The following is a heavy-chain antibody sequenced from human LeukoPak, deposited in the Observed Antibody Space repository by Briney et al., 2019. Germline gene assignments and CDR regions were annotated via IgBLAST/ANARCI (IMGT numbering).Heavy chain of an antibody. D-gene: IGHD3-16*01. J-gene: IGHJ4*02. CDR2: IYHTGIT. V-gene: IGHV4-31*03. Sequence: PSETLSLTCTVSGGSIGSGTHYYNWIRQHPGKGLEWIGYIYHTGITSYNPSLKSRVIMSVDTSINQVSLKLSSLTAADTAVYYCAASSGVTLGRFWGQGTLVSVSS. CDR1: GGSIGSGTHY. CDR3: AASSGVTLGRF.